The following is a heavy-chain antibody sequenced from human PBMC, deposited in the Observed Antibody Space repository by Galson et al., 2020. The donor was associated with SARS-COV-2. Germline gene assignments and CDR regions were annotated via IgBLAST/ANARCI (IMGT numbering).Heavy chain of an antibody. CDR2: ISNSGNTI. Sequence: GGSLRLSCAASGFTFSDYYMAWIRQAPGKGLEWVSYISNSGNTIHYADSVKGRFTISRDNAKNSLYLQMNSLRAEDTAVYYCAREWVATTLDYWGQGTLVTVSS. CDR3: AREWVATTLDY. D-gene: IGHD5-12*01. V-gene: IGHV3-11*04. CDR1: GFTFSDYY. J-gene: IGHJ4*02.